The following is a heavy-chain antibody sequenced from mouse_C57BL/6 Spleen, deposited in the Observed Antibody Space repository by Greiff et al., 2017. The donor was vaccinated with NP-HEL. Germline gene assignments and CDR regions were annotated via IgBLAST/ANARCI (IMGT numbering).Heavy chain of an antibody. V-gene: IGHV2-2*01. J-gene: IGHJ4*01. D-gene: IGHD2-1*01. Sequence: VKLMESGPGLVQPSQSLSITCTVSGFSLTSYGVHWVRQSPGKGLEWLGVIWSGGSTDYNAAFISRLSISKDNSKSQVFFKMNSLQADDTAIYYCARNYGNYPYYYAMDYWGQGTSVTVSS. CDR1: GFSLTSYG. CDR3: ARNYGNYPYYYAMDY. CDR2: IWSGGST.